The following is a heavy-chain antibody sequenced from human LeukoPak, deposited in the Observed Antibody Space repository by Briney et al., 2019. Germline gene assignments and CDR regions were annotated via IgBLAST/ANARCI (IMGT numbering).Heavy chain of an antibody. CDR3: ARDNVRRIAAAGTSLSY. D-gene: IGHD6-13*01. Sequence: GGSLRLSCAASGFIFSDYGMHWVRQAPGKGLEWVAVIWNNGNKRYVESVRGRFTISRDDAKNTLYLQMDSLRAEDTAVYYCARDNVRRIAAAGTSLSYWGQGTLVTVSS. CDR1: GFIFSDYG. CDR2: IWNNGNK. V-gene: IGHV3-33*01. J-gene: IGHJ4*02.